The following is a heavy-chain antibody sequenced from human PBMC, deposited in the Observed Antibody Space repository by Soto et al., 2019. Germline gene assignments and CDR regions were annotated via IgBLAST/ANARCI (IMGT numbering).Heavy chain of an antibody. CDR2: IYYDGSA. J-gene: IGHJ4*02. D-gene: IGHD5-12*01. Sequence: PSETLSLTCTVSGGSISSSSYYWGWIRQPPGKGLECVGTIYYDGSAYYNPSLKSRVTISVDTSKNQFSLKLSSVTAADTAVYYCAAGGGLPRYYWGQGTLVTVSS. V-gene: IGHV4-39*01. CDR1: GGSISSSSYY. CDR3: AAGGGLPRYY.